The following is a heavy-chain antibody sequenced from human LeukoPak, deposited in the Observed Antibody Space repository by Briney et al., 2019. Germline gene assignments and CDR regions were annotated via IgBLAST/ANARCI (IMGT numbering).Heavy chain of an antibody. CDR2: IKQDGSEK. D-gene: IGHD1-26*01. Sequence: GGSLRLSCAASGFTFSSYWMSWVRQAPGKGLEWVANIKQDGSEKYYVDSVKGRFTISRDNAKNSLYLQMNSLRAEDTAVYYCAREGDVGAPPIDHWGQGTLVTVSS. V-gene: IGHV3-7*01. CDR1: GFTFSSYW. J-gene: IGHJ4*02. CDR3: AREGDVGAPPIDH.